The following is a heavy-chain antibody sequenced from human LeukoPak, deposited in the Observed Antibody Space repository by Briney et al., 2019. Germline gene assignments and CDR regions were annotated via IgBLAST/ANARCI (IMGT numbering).Heavy chain of an antibody. D-gene: IGHD6-13*01. CDR1: GGSLSSYY. CDR3: ARREQQLVQGAYCFDC. V-gene: IGHV4-59*08. Sequence: SETLSLTCTVSGGSLSSYYWSWIRQPPGKGLEWIGYIYYSGSTNYNPSLKSRATISVDTSKNQSSLKLSSVPAADTAVYYCARREQQLVQGAYCFDCWGQGTLVTVCS. CDR2: IYYSGST. J-gene: IGHJ4*02.